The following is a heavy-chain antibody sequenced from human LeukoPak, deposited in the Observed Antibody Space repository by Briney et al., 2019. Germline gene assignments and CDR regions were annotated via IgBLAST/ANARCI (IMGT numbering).Heavy chain of an antibody. J-gene: IGHJ4*02. CDR1: GFTFSSYA. D-gene: IGHD3-10*01. CDR3: TTELGFGEPVDY. Sequence: GGSLRLSCAASGFTFSSYAMHWVRQAPGKGLEWVAVISYDGSNKYYADSVKGRFTISRDNSKNTLYLQMNSLRAEDTAVYYCTTELGFGEPVDYWGQGTLVTVSS. V-gene: IGHV3-30-3*01. CDR2: ISYDGSNK.